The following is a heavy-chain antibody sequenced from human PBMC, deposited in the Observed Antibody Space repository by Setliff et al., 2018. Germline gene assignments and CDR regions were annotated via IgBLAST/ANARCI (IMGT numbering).Heavy chain of an antibody. V-gene: IGHV3-7*01. D-gene: IGHD3-10*01. J-gene: IGHJ4*02. CDR3: FGAGTCSY. Sequence: GGSLRLSCTASGFSYSNCWVSWVRQAPGKGLEWLASINPHASEKYYVDSVKGRFTISRGNAKNSLSLQMNSLRTEDTAVYYCFGAGTCSYWGQGALVTVSS. CDR1: GFSYSNCW. CDR2: INPHASEK.